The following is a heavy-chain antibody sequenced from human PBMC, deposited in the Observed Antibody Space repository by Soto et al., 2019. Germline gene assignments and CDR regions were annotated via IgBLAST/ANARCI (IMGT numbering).Heavy chain of an antibody. V-gene: IGHV3-13*05. Sequence: EVQLVESGGGLVQPGGSLRRSCEASGFTFRNYDMHWVRQGTGKGLEWVSGICAAGDPYYADSLAGRFTISRENDQNSFFLQMNCLSGCDSSVYYCAITDRDFYGLDVWGEGTTVIVYS. D-gene: IGHD1-20*01. J-gene: IGHJ6*04. CDR3: AITDRDFYGLDV. CDR1: GFTFRNYD. CDR2: ICAAGDP.